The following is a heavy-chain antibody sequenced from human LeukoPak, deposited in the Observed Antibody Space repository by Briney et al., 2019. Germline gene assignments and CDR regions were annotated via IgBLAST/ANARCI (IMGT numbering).Heavy chain of an antibody. Sequence: PSQTLSLTCTVSGGSISSGGYYWSWIRQHPGKGLEWIGYIYYSGSTYYNPSLKSRVTISVDTSKNQFSLKLSSVTAADTAVYYCARGLIAAAVYFDSWGQGTLVTVSS. CDR3: ARGLIAAAVYFDS. J-gene: IGHJ4*02. CDR1: GGSISSGGYY. V-gene: IGHV4-31*03. D-gene: IGHD6-13*01. CDR2: IYYSGST.